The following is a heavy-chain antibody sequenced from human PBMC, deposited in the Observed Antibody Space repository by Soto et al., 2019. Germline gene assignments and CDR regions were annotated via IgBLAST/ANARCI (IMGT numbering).Heavy chain of an antibody. D-gene: IGHD5-12*01. J-gene: IGHJ6*03. CDR2: INPNGGVT. V-gene: IGHV1-2*04. CDR1: GDSFNDYY. Sequence: QVQLVQSGAEVRKPGASVTVSCRSSGDSFNDYYIHWVRQAPGQGLEWMGWINPNGGVTKYAQKCQGWVSMTRETSIRTVYMQLSRLRSDDTAVYYWARESGGATATLDYYYFYMDVWGTGTTVTVSS. CDR3: ARESGGATATLDYYYFYMDV.